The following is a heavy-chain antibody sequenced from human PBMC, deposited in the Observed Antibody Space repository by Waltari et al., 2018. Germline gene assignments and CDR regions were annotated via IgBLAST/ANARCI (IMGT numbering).Heavy chain of an antibody. Sequence: QVQLQESGPGLVKPSETLSLTCAVSGYSISSGYYWGWIRQPPGKGLEWIGSIYHSGSTYYNPSLKSRVTISGDTSKNQFSLKLSSVTAADTAVYYCARGSGQQSQRFDPWGQGTLVTVSS. J-gene: IGHJ5*02. CDR2: IYHSGST. D-gene: IGHD3-3*01. V-gene: IGHV4-38-2*01. CDR3: ARGSGQQSQRFDP. CDR1: GYSISSGYY.